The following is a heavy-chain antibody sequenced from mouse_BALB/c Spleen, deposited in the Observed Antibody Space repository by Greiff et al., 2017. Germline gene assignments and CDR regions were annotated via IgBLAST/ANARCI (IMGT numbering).Heavy chain of an antibody. J-gene: IGHJ4*01. CDR1: GYTFTDYA. Sequence: QVQLKESGAELVRPGVSVKISCKGSGYTFTDYAMHWVKQSHAKSLEWIGVISTYYGDASYNQKFKGKATMTVDKSSSTAYMELARLTSEDSAIYYCAITDAMDYWGQGTSVTVSS. V-gene: IGHV1S137*01. CDR3: AITDAMDY. CDR2: ISTYYGDA. D-gene: IGHD1-1*01.